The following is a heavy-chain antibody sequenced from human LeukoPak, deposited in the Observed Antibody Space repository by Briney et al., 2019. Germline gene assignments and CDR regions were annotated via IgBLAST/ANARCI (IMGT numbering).Heavy chain of an antibody. V-gene: IGHV4-39*07. J-gene: IGHJ4*02. CDR1: GGSISSSSYY. D-gene: IGHD4-23*01. CDR2: IYYSGST. CDR3: ARRRYGGNSGFLTG. Sequence: SETLSLTCTVSGGSISSSSYYWGWIRQPPGKGLEWIGSIYYSGSTYYNPSLKSRVTISVDTSKNQFSLKLSSVTAADTAVYYCARRRYGGNSGFLTGWGQGTLVTVSS.